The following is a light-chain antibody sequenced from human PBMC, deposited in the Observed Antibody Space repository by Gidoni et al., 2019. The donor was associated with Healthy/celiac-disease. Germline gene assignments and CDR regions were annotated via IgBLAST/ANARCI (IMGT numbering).Light chain of an antibody. Sequence: DIQMTQSPSTLSASVGDRVTITCRDSQSISSWLAWYQQKPGKAPKLLIYKASSLESGVPSRFSGSGSGTEFTLTISSLQPDDFATYYCQQYNRYSSTFGPGTKVDIK. CDR3: QQYNRYSST. V-gene: IGKV1-5*03. J-gene: IGKJ3*01. CDR1: QSISSW. CDR2: KAS.